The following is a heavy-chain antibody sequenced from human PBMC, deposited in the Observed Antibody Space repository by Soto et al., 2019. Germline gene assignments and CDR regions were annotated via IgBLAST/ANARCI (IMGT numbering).Heavy chain of an antibody. CDR3: ARGRYYYDSSGYYAYYYYYGMDV. D-gene: IGHD3-22*01. CDR2: INHSGST. CDR1: GGSFSGYY. V-gene: IGHV4-34*01. Sequence: PSETLSLTCAVYGGSFSGYYWSWIRQPRGKGLEWIGEINHSGSTNYNPSLKSRVTISVDTSKNQFSLKLSSVTAADTAVYYCARGRYYYDSSGYYAYYYYYGMDVWGQGTTVTVSS. J-gene: IGHJ6*02.